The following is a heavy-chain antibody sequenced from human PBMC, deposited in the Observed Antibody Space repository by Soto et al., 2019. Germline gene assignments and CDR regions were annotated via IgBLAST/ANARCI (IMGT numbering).Heavy chain of an antibody. D-gene: IGHD2-2*01. CDR2: IIPIFGTA. V-gene: IGHV1-69*13. CDR1: GGTFSSYA. CDR3: ARQGGVVVPAAYGRNWFRP. J-gene: IGHJ5*02. Sequence: GASVKVSCKASGGTFSSYAISWVRQAPGQGLEWMGGIIPIFGTANYAQKFQGRVTITADESTSTAYMELSSLRSEDTAVYYCARQGGVVVPAAYGRNWFRPWGQGTLVTVSS.